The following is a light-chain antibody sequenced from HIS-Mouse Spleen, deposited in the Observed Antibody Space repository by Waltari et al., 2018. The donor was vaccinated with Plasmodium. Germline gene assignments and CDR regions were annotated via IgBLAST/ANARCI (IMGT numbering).Light chain of an antibody. Sequence: SYVLTQPPSVSVAPGQTARITCGGNNIGSKSVHWYQQKPGQAPVLVVFDDGDRPSGSPERFSGSNAGNTATRTISRGEAGDEADYYCQVWDSSSDHPVFGGGTKLTVL. CDR1: NIGSKS. J-gene: IGLJ2*01. CDR2: DDG. V-gene: IGLV3-21*02. CDR3: QVWDSSSDHPV.